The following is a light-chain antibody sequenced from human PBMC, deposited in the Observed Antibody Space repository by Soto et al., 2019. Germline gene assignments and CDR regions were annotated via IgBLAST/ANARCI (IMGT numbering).Light chain of an antibody. CDR3: QQYNNWYT. CDR1: QSVSSK. J-gene: IGKJ2*01. CDR2: DAS. Sequence: EIVMTQSPATLSVSPGERATLSCRASQSVSSKLAWYQQKPGQAPRLLIYDASTRATGIPARFSGSGSGTEFPLTISSLQSEDFAVYYCQQYNNWYTFGQGTKLEIK. V-gene: IGKV3-15*01.